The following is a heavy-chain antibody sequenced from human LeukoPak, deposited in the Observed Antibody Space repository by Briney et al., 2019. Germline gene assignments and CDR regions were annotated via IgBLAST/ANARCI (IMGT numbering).Heavy chain of an antibody. Sequence: ASAKVSCKASGYTFTGYYIHWVRQAPGQRLEWMGWINPNSGGTNYAQKFQGWVTMTRDTSISAVYLELSRLKSNDTAIFYCAREGIAVTAPRYFDLWGRGTLVTVSS. J-gene: IGHJ2*01. V-gene: IGHV1-2*04. CDR2: INPNSGGT. D-gene: IGHD6-19*01. CDR3: AREGIAVTAPRYFDL. CDR1: GYTFTGYY.